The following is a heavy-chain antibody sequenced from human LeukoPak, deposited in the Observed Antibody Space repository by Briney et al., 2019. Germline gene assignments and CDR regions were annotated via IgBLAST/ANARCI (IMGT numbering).Heavy chain of an antibody. CDR2: ISSSSSTI. V-gene: IGHV3-48*01. Sequence: PGGSLRLSCAASGFTFSSYSMNWVRQAPGKGLEWVSYISSSSSTIYYADSVKGRFTISRDNAKNSLYLQMNSLRAEDTAVYYCARGTYYDFWSGYPRGGYWYFDLWGRGTLVTVSS. D-gene: IGHD3-3*01. J-gene: IGHJ2*01. CDR3: ARGTYYDFWSGYPRGGYWYFDL. CDR1: GFTFSSYS.